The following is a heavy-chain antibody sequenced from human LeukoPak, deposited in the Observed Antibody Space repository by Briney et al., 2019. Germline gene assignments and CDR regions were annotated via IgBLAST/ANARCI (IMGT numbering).Heavy chain of an antibody. V-gene: IGHV3-21*01. D-gene: IGHD6-19*01. J-gene: IGHJ3*02. CDR2: ISSSSSYI. CDR3: ARDLWSAYTAVAHDAFDI. Sequence: GGSLRLSCAASGFTFSSYAMSWVRQAPGKGLEWVSSISSSSSYIYYADSVKGRFTISRDNAKNSLYLQMNSLGAEDTAVYYCARDLWSAYTAVAHDAFDIWGQGTMVTVSS. CDR1: GFTFSSYA.